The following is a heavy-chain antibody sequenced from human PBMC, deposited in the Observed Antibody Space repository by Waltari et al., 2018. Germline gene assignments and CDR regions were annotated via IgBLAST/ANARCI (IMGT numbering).Heavy chain of an antibody. CDR2: INGDESRI. D-gene: IGHD2-2*01. V-gene: IGHV3-74*01. J-gene: IGHJ3*02. CDR3: TREDQDFDI. CDR1: GFTFNNYW. Sequence: EVQLVESGGGLVQPGGSLRLSCAASGFTFNNYWMRWVRQVPGKGLVWVSGINGDESRITYAESVKGRFTISRDNAKNTLYLQMNSLRAEDTAVYYCTREDQDFDIWGQGTMVTVSS.